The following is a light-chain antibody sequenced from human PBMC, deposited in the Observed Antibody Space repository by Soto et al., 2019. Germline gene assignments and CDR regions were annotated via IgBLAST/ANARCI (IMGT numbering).Light chain of an antibody. Sequence: IQMTQSPSSLYASVGDRVTITCRASKSIITSLNWYQQKPGKAPSLLIYTASSLESGVPSRFSGSGSGTDFTLTISSLQPEDFATYFCQQSYSRPRAFGQGAMV. CDR1: KSIITS. J-gene: IGKJ1*01. CDR3: QQSYSRPRA. V-gene: IGKV1-39*01. CDR2: TAS.